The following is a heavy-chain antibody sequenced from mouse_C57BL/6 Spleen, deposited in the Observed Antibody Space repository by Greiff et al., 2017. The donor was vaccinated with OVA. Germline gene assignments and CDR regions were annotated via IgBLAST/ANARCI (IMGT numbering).Heavy chain of an antibody. J-gene: IGHJ4*01. CDR2: IHPNSGST. V-gene: IGHV1-64*01. D-gene: IGHD1-1*01. CDR1: GYTFTSYW. Sequence: VQLQQPGAELVKPGASVKLSCKASGYTFTSYWMHWVKQRPGQGLEWIGMIHPNSGSTNYNEKFKSKATLTVDKSSSTAYRQLSSLTSEDSAVYYCAREGDYYGSSYDAMDYWGQGTSVTVSS. CDR3: AREGDYYGSSYDAMDY.